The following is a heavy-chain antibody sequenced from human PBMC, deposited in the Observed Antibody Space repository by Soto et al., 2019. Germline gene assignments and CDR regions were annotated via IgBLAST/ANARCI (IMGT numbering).Heavy chain of an antibody. CDR1: GFTFASYS. D-gene: IGHD3-22*01. CDR3: ARGSLFGDSSGQVDAFDF. V-gene: IGHV3-23*01. CDR2: ISGSAGST. J-gene: IGHJ3*01. Sequence: PGGSLRLSCAASGFTFASYSMTWVRQAPGKGLEWVSCISGSAGSTSYAESVKGRFTISRDSSNNTLYLQMNSLRAEDTAVYYCARGSLFGDSSGQVDAFDFWGQGIMVTV.